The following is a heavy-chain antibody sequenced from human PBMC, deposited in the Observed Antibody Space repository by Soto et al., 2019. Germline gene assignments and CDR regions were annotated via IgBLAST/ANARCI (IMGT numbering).Heavy chain of an antibody. CDR3: ARGTIFGVVISGYYYYGMDV. V-gene: IGHV4-31*03. Sequence: QVQLQESGPGLVKPSQTLSLTCTVSGGSISSGDYYWSWIRQHPGKGLEWIGYIYYSGSTYYNPSLKSRLTISVDTSKNQFSLKLSSVTAADTAVYYCARGTIFGVVISGYYYYGMDVWGQGTTVTVSS. CDR1: GGSISSGDYY. CDR2: IYYSGST. D-gene: IGHD3-3*01. J-gene: IGHJ6*02.